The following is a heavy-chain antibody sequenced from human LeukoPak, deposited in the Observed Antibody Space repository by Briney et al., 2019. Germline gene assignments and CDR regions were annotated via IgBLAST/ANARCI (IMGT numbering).Heavy chain of an antibody. CDR2: IYWDDDK. J-gene: IGHJ4*02. CDR1: EFSLSTSGGG. D-gene: IGHD2-2*01. Sequence: SGPTLVKPTQTLTLTCTFSEFSLSTSGGGVGWIRQPPGKALGWLALIYWDDDKRYSPSLKSKLTITKDTSKNQVVLTMTNRDPVDTATYYCALVDPPPAAYGYWGQGTLVTVSS. V-gene: IGHV2-5*02. CDR3: ALVDPPPAAYGY.